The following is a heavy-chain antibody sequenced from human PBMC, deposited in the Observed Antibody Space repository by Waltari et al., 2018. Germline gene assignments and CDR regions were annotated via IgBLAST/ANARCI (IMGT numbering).Heavy chain of an antibody. CDR1: GGTFRSYA. D-gene: IGHD1-26*01. CDR3: AALVGATVKDAFDI. J-gene: IGHJ3*02. CDR2: IIPIFGTA. Sequence: QVQLVQSGAEVKKPGSSVKVSCKASGGTFRSYAIRWVRQAPGQGLEWMGGIIPIFGTANYTQKFQGRVTITADKSTSTAYMELSSLRSEDTAVYYCAALVGATVKDAFDIWGQGTMVTVSS. V-gene: IGHV1-69*14.